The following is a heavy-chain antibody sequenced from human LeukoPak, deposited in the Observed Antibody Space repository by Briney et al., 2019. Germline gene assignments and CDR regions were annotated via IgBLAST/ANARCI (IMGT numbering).Heavy chain of an antibody. D-gene: IGHD2-21*02. V-gene: IGHV3-7*01. CDR3: ARDTPVSAGYFDY. J-gene: IGHJ4*02. CDR2: INQDGTEK. Sequence: GGSLRLSCVASGFTFSSHWMTWVRQAPGKGLEWVATINQDGTEKYYVDSVNGRFTISRDNAKKSLYLQMNSLRAEDTAVYYCARDTPVSAGYFDYWGRGILVTVSS. CDR1: GFTFSSHW.